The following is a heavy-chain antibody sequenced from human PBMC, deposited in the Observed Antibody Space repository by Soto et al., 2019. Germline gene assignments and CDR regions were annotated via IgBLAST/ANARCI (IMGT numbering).Heavy chain of an antibody. CDR1: GGTFNSYD. CDR3: ARLSRPNYYDTTGFFKENWFDP. V-gene: IGHV1-69*13. CDR2: IIPIVETP. D-gene: IGHD3-22*01. Sequence: SVKVSCKASGGTFNSYDINWVRQAPGQGLEWMGGIIPIVETPKYAQKFQGRVTITADESTNTVYMELSSLRSEDTAMYYCARLSRPNYYDTTGFFKENWFDPWGQGTLVTVSS. J-gene: IGHJ5*02.